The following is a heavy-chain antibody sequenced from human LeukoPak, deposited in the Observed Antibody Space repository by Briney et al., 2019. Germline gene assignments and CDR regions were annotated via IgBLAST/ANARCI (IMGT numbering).Heavy chain of an antibody. J-gene: IGHJ5*02. D-gene: IGHD3-10*01. CDR2: IKEDGSVK. Sequence: GGSVRLSCAASGFTFNIFWMSWVRQAPGKGLEWVANIKEDGSVKYYVDSVKGRFTISRDNDKNSLYLQMNRLRAEDTAVYYCARAPAGSWSWFDPWGQGTLVTVSS. CDR3: ARAPAGSWSWFDP. CDR1: GFTFNIFW. V-gene: IGHV3-7*04.